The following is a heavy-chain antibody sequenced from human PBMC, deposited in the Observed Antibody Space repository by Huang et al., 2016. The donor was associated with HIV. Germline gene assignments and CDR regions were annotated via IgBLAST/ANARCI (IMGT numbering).Heavy chain of an antibody. CDR3: ARDRKYDNAWYWFDP. V-gene: IGHV1-69*01. D-gene: IGHD1-1*01. CDR2: IIPICGTP. CDR1: GGTFSSYA. Sequence: QVQLVQSGAEVKKPGSSVRVSCEASGGTFSSYAINWVRQAPGQGLGGMGGIIPICGTPNYEQKVQGRVTITADESTSTAYMELSSLRSDDTAVYYCARDRKYDNAWYWFDPWGQGTLVTVSS. J-gene: IGHJ5*02.